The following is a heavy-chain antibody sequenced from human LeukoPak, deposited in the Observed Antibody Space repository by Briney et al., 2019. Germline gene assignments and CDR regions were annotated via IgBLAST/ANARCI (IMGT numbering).Heavy chain of an antibody. CDR3: AELPDYILELKTLFDP. CDR1: GFTFDDYG. D-gene: IGHD1-7*01. CDR2: INWSGGST. J-gene: IGHJ5*02. V-gene: IGHV3-20*04. Sequence: GGSLRLSCAASGFTFDDYGMSWVRQAPGKGLEWVSGINWSGGSTGYADSVKGRFTISRDNSKNTLYLQMNSLRAEDTAVYYCAELPDYILELKTLFDPWGQGTLVTVSS.